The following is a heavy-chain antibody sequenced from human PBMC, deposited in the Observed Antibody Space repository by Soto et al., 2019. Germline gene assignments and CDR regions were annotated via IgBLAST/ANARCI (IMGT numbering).Heavy chain of an antibody. J-gene: IGHJ4*02. CDR2: IFYSGST. Sequence: SETLSLTCTVSGGSMSGFYWSWVRQPPGQGLEWIGYIFYSGSTNYNPSLKSRATMSVDPSNNQFSLKLNSVTAADTAVYYCARGGYSYGSFYYFDYWGQGALVTVS. CDR1: GGSMSGFY. CDR3: ARGGYSYGSFYYFDY. D-gene: IGHD5-18*01. V-gene: IGHV4-59*01.